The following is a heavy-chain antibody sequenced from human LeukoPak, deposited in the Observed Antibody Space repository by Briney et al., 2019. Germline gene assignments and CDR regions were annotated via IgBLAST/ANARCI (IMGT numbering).Heavy chain of an antibody. CDR2: IIPIFGTA. Sequence: SEKVSCKASGGTFSSYAISWVRQAPGQGLEWMGGIIPIFGTANYAQKFQGRVTITADESTSTAYMELSSLRSEDTAVYYCAAGFGVVIERYFDYWGQGTLVTVSS. CDR1: GGTFSSYA. D-gene: IGHD3-3*01. J-gene: IGHJ4*02. CDR3: AAGFGVVIERYFDY. V-gene: IGHV1-69*13.